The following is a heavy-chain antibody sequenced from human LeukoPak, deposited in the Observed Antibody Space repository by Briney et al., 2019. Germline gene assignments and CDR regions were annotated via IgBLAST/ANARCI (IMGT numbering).Heavy chain of an antibody. CDR3: AREGRGVSVGMDV. J-gene: IGHJ6*02. CDR2: IYYSGST. CDR1: GGSISSYY. Sequence: KPSETLSLICTVSGGSISSYYWSWIRQPPGKGLEWIGYIYYSGSTNYNPSLKSRVTISVDTSKNQFSLKLSSVTAADTAVYYCAREGRGVSVGMDVWGQGTTVTVSS. D-gene: IGHD2-8*01. V-gene: IGHV4-59*01.